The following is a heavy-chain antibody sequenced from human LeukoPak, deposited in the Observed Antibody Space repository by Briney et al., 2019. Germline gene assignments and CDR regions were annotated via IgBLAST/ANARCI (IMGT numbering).Heavy chain of an antibody. CDR3: AKGSSTTCPCYRDH. CDR1: GFTFTNYA. V-gene: IGHV3-23*01. CDR2: ISATRGNT. D-gene: IGHD2-2*01. J-gene: IGHJ4*02. Sequence: GGSLRLSCGASGFTFTNYAMSWVRQPPGKGLEWVSAISATRGNTYYADSVQGRFSISRDNSKNTLYLQMNSLRAEDTAVYYCAKGSSTTCPCYRDHWGQGTLVTVSS.